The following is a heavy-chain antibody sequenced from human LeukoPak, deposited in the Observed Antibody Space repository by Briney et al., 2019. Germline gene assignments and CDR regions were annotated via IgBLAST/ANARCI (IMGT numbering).Heavy chain of an antibody. CDR1: GGSFSGYY. J-gene: IGHJ4*02. CDR3: ARGRSPRFDY. CDR2: INHSGST. Sequence: SETLSLTCAVYGGSFSGYYWSWIRQPPGKGLEWIGEINHSGSTNYNPSLKSRVTISVDTSKNQFSLKLSSVTAVDTAVYYCARGRSPRFDYWGQGTLVTVSS. V-gene: IGHV4-34*01.